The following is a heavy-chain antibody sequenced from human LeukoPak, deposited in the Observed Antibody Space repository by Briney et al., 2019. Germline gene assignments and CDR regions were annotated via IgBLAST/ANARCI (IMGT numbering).Heavy chain of an antibody. Sequence: TLSLTCAVSGGSISSGGYFWSWIRQPPGKGLEWIGYIYHSGSTYYNPSLKSRVTISVDRSKNQFSLKLSSVTAADTAVYYCARGGPPAQTWIQLWSSVDWFDPWGQGTLVTVSS. V-gene: IGHV4-30-2*01. J-gene: IGHJ5*02. CDR1: GGSISSGGYF. D-gene: IGHD5-18*01. CDR2: IYHSGST. CDR3: ARGGPPAQTWIQLWSSVDWFDP.